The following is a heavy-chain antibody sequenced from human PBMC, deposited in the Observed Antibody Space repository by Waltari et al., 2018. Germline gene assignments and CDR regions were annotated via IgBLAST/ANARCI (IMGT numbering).Heavy chain of an antibody. CDR1: GFPVTHTY. Sequence: EVQLVESGGGLIQPGGSLRLSCAGSGFPVTHTYMSWVRQAQGTGLEWVSVIYSDGDTYYTDSVKGRFTISRDESKNMVYLQMNNLGADDTAVYFCATAPPGNCKDSFCFGFDYWGQGTLVTVSS. CDR2: IYSDGDT. D-gene: IGHD2-15*01. J-gene: IGHJ4*02. CDR3: ATAPPGNCKDSFCFGFDY. V-gene: IGHV3-53*01.